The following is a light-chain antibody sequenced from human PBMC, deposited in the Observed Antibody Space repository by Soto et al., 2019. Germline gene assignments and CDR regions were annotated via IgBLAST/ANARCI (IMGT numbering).Light chain of an antibody. CDR2: DAS. J-gene: IGKJ4*01. CDR1: QGISSA. V-gene: IGKV1D-13*01. Sequence: AIQLTQSPSSLSASVGDIVTITCRASQGISSALAWYQQKPGKAPKLLIYDASSLESGVPSRFSGSGSVTDFTLTIISLQPEDFATYYCQQFNNYPTFGGGTKVEIK. CDR3: QQFNNYPT.